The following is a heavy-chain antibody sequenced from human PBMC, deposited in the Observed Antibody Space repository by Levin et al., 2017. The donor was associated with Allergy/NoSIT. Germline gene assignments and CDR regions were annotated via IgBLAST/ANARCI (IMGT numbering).Heavy chain of an antibody. Sequence: PGGSLRLSCAASGFTFSDYYMTWIRQAPGKGLEWVSYISSRGTTIHYADSVRGRFIISRDNAKNSLYLQMNSLRAEDTAVYYCARGWDNVIVPAASYVHYGMDVWGQGTTVTVSS. CDR1: GFTFSDYY. V-gene: IGHV3-11*01. J-gene: IGHJ6*02. CDR2: ISSRGTTI. CDR3: ARGWDNVIVPAASYVHYGMDV. D-gene: IGHD2-2*01.